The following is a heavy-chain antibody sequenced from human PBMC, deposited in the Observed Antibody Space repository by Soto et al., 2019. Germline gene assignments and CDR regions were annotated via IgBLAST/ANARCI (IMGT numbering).Heavy chain of an antibody. CDR2: ISYDGSNK. V-gene: IGHV3-30*18. J-gene: IGHJ6*02. CDR1: GFTFSTYG. Sequence: GGSLRLSCAASGFTFSTYGMHWVRQAPGKGLEWVAVISYDGSNKYYADSVKGRFTISRDNSKNTLYLQMNSLRAEDTAVYYCAKVIDGRFGELHYYYGMDVWGQGPTVTVSS. D-gene: IGHD3-10*01. CDR3: AKVIDGRFGELHYYYGMDV.